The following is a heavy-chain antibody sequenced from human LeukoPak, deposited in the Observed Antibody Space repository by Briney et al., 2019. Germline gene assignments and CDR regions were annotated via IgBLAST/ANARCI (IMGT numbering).Heavy chain of an antibody. J-gene: IGHJ4*02. CDR1: GFTFSSYA. Sequence: GGSLRLSCAASGFTFSSYAMSWVRQAPGKGLEWVSAISGSGGSTAYADSVKGRFTISRDNSKSTPYLQMNSLRAEDTAVYYCAKRRGGVGTTHFDYWGQGTLVTVSS. D-gene: IGHD3-16*01. CDR2: ISGSGGST. V-gene: IGHV3-23*01. CDR3: AKRRGGVGTTHFDY.